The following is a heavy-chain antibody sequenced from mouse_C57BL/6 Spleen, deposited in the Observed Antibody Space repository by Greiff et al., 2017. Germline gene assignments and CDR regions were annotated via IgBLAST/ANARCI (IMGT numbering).Heavy chain of an antibody. CDR1: GYTFTSYW. CDR2: IHPNSGST. CDR3: ARATVVSPFDY. D-gene: IGHD1-1*01. Sequence: QVQLQQPGAELVKPGASVKLSCKASGYTFTSYWMHWVKQRPGQGLAWIGMIHPNSGSTNYNEKFKSKATLTVDKSSSTAYMQLSSLTSEDSAVYYCARATVVSPFDYWGQGTTLTVSS. J-gene: IGHJ2*01. V-gene: IGHV1-64*01.